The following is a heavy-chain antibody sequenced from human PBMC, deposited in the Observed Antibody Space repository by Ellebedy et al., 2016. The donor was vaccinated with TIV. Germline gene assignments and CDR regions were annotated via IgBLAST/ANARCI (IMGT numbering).Heavy chain of an antibody. Sequence: ASVKVSCKASGYTFTSYDINWVRQATGQGLEWMGWMNPNSGNTGYAQKFQGRVTMTRDTSTSTVYMDLSSLRSEDTAVYYCARGVSYGLEYWGQGTLVTVSS. CDR1: GYTFTSYD. J-gene: IGHJ4*02. CDR2: MNPNSGNT. D-gene: IGHD5-18*01. CDR3: ARGVSYGLEY. V-gene: IGHV1-8*01.